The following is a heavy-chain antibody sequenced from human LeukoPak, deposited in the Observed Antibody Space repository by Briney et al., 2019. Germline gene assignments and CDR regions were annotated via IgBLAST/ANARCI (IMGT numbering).Heavy chain of an antibody. CDR1: GFTLSSFE. Sequence: GGSLRLSCAASGFTLSSFEIHWVRQTPRKGLEWLSYINGGGSTIYYADSVKGRFTISRDNAKNTLHLQMNSLRADDTAVYYCVEYSSTWYVAFDIWGRGTMVTVS. V-gene: IGHV3-48*03. D-gene: IGHD6-13*01. CDR2: INGGGSTI. J-gene: IGHJ3*02. CDR3: VEYSSTWYVAFDI.